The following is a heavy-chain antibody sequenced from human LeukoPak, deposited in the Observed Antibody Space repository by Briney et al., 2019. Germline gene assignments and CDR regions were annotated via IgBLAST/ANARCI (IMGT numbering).Heavy chain of an antibody. D-gene: IGHD2-2*02. CDR2: IYYTGST. J-gene: IGHJ3*02. CDR3: ARFYTGPSSFDI. Sequence: SETLSLTCTVSGGSISSSSYYWGWIRQPPGKGLEWIGSIYYTGSTYYNPSLKSRVTISVGTSKNQFSLKLRSVTAADTAVYYCARFYTGPSSFDIWGQGTLVTVAS. V-gene: IGHV4-39*01. CDR1: GGSISSSSYY.